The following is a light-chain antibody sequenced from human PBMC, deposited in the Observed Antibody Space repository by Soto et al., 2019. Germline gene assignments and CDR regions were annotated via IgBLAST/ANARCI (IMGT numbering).Light chain of an antibody. CDR1: QSISDN. J-gene: IGKJ2*01. Sequence: MTQSPSSLSASVGDRVTITCRASQSISDNVNWYQFQPGKAPKLLIYAASSLQTGVPSRFSGSGSGTDFALIISSLQPEDSATYYCQQSYGTPYTFGLRTKVAI. CDR3: QQSYGTPYT. CDR2: AAS. V-gene: IGKV1-39*01.